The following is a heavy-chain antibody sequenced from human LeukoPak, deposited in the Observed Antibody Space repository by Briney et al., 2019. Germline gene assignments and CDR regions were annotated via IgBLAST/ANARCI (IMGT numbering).Heavy chain of an antibody. V-gene: IGHV1-8*01. CDR3: ARGLDSSGNYRPYDAFDI. D-gene: IGHD1-26*01. CDR2: MSPNSGNT. J-gene: IGHJ3*02. Sequence: ASVKVSCTASGYTFTSYDINWVRQAAGQGLEWMGWMSPNSGNTGYAPEFQGRVIMTRNSSISTAYMELSSLRSEDTAVYYCARGLDSSGNYRPYDAFDIWGQGTKVIVSS. CDR1: GYTFTSYD.